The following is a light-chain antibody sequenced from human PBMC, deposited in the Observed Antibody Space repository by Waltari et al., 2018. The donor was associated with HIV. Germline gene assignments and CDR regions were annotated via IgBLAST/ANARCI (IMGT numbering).Light chain of an antibody. Sequence: QSVLTQPPSVSATPGQRVTISCSGRTSNIGYNLVSWYQHIPGTAPKLLIYDDTERPSCIPDRFSGSRSGTSATLGITGLQTGDEADYYCATWDSSLNALLFGGGTKLTAL. CDR1: TSNIGYNL. CDR2: DDT. V-gene: IGLV1-51*01. J-gene: IGLJ2*01. CDR3: ATWDSSLNALL.